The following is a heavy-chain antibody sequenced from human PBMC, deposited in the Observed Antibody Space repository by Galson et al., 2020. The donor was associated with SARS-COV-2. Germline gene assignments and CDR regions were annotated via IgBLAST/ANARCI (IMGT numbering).Heavy chain of an antibody. CDR1: GFNFRSYR. J-gene: IGHJ4*02. CDR2: SLSDGIST. D-gene: IGHD6-19*01. CDR3: ARDPCTESGCYGSGDY. Sequence: GESLKISCTVSGFNFRSYRMNWVRQTPGKGLEWVFTSLSDGISTRYADSVKGRFTVSRDDARNTLYLQMDSLRADDTAVYYCARDPCTESGCYGSGDYWGQGTLVTVSS. V-gene: IGHV3-74*01.